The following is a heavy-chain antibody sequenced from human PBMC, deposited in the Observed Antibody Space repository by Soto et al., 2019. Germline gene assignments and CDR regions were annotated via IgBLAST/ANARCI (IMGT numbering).Heavy chain of an antibody. J-gene: IGHJ6*02. Sequence: QVQLQESGPGLVKPSETLSLTCTVSGGSISSYYWSWIRQPAGKGLEWIGRIYTSGSTNYNPSPKSRVTMSVDTSKNHVSLKLSSVTAADTAVYYCARDTLLAARPFYYYGMDVWGQGTTVTVSS. CDR2: IYTSGST. V-gene: IGHV4-4*07. CDR3: ARDTLLAARPFYYYGMDV. D-gene: IGHD6-6*01. CDR1: GGSISSYY.